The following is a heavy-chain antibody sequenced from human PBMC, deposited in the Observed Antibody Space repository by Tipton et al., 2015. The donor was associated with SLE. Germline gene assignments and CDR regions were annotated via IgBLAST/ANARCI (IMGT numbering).Heavy chain of an antibody. CDR1: GYSISSDYY. D-gene: IGHD3-3*01. CDR3: ARHKLGFSWSYFDS. CDR2: ISFSGLT. Sequence: LRLSCTVSGYSISSDYYWSWVRQPPGKGLEWIGYISFSGLTNYNPSVRSRVSTSMDTSKNQFSLQMSSVTAADTALYYCARHKLGFSWSYFDSWGQGTLVTVSS. J-gene: IGHJ4*02. V-gene: IGHV4-59*08.